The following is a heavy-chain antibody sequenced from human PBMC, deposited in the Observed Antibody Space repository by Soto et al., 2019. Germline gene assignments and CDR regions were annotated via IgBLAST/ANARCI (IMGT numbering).Heavy chain of an antibody. Sequence: GGSLRLSCAASGFTFSDHYMDWVRQAPGKGLEWVGRTRNKANSYTTEYAASVKGRFTISRDDSKNSLYLQMNSLKTEDTAVYYCARGPPPYIVATIGYYYYYYMDVWGKGTTVTVSS. CDR2: TRNKANSYTT. D-gene: IGHD5-12*01. CDR1: GFTFSDHY. J-gene: IGHJ6*03. CDR3: ARGPPPYIVATIGYYYYYYMDV. V-gene: IGHV3-72*01.